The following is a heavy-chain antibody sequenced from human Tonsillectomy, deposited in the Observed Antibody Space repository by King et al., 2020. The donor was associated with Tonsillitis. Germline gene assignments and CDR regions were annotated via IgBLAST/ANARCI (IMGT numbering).Heavy chain of an antibody. D-gene: IGHD4-17*01. Sequence: HVQPVESGGGVVQPGRSLRLSCAASGFSFSSYGMHWVRQAPGKGLEWVAVIWYNGSNKYYADSVKGRFTISRDNSKNTLYLQMNSLRAEDTAVYYCARDPHYGDYPDYWGQGTLVTVSS. CDR1: GFSFSSYG. V-gene: IGHV3-33*08. J-gene: IGHJ4*02. CDR3: ARDPHYGDYPDY. CDR2: IWYNGSNK.